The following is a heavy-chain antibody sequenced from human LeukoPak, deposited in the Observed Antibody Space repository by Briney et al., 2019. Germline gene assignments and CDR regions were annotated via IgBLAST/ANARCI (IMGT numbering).Heavy chain of an antibody. CDR2: VSWNRGNV. J-gene: IGHJ4*02. CDR1: GFSFEDYA. Sequence: GRSLRLSCAASGFSFEDYAMHWVRQPPGKGLEWVSGVSWNRGNVGYADSVKGRFAISRDNAKNFLYLQMSSLRAEDTALYYCAKAVYGDFQSTVDYWGRGTLVTVSS. D-gene: IGHD4-17*01. CDR3: AKAVYGDFQSTVDY. V-gene: IGHV3-9*01.